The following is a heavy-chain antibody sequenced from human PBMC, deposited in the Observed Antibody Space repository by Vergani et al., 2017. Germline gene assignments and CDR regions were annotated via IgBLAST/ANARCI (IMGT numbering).Heavy chain of an antibody. CDR3: ARHQGAVAGTGFDY. J-gene: IGHJ4*02. CDR2: IRYDGSNK. D-gene: IGHD6-19*01. CDR1: GFTFSSYG. Sequence: QVQLVESGGGVVQPGGSLRLSCAASGFTFSSYGMHWVRQAPGKGLEWVAFIRYDGSNKYYADSVKGRFTISRDNSKNTLYLQMNSLRAEDTAVYYCARHQGAVAGTGFDYWGQGTLVTVSS. V-gene: IGHV3-30*02.